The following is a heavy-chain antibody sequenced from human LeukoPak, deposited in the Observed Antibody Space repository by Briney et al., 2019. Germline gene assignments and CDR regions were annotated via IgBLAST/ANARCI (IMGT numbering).Heavy chain of an antibody. J-gene: IGHJ4*02. CDR3: ARDTDSSGQSNLAY. V-gene: IGHV3-74*01. CDR1: GFTFSSYW. CDR2: INTDGSRT. D-gene: IGHD6-19*01. Sequence: GGSLRLSCAASGFTFSSYWMNWVRQAPGKGLVWVARINTDGSRTNYADSVEGRFTISRDNAKNTLFLQMNSLRAEDTAVYYCARDTDSSGQSNLAYWGRGTLVTVSS.